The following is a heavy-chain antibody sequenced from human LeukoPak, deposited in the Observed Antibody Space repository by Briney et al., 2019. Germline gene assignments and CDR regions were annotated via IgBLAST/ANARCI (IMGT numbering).Heavy chain of an antibody. J-gene: IGHJ3*02. D-gene: IGHD6-6*01. Sequence: SVKVSCKASGGTFSSYAISWVRQAPGQGLEWMGRIIPIFGTANYAQKFQGRVTITTDESTSTAYMELSSLRSEDTAVYYCARGLVSATDAFDIWGQGTMVTVSS. V-gene: IGHV1-69*05. CDR1: GGTFSSYA. CDR3: ARGLVSATDAFDI. CDR2: IIPIFGTA.